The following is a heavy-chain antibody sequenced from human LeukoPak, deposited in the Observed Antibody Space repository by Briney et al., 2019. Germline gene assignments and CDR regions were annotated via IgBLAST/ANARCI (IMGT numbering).Heavy chain of an antibody. D-gene: IGHD2-2*01. CDR3: ARDSSKLHCSSSGCYQYYFDY. CDR1: GFTFSSYA. V-gene: IGHV3-30*04. Sequence: GGSLRLSCAASGFTFSSYAMHWVRQAPGKGLEWVAVISFDGSNKYYADSVKGRFTISRDNSKNTLYLQMNSLRADDTAVYYCARDSSKLHCSSSGCYQYYFDYWGQGTLVTVSS. J-gene: IGHJ4*02. CDR2: ISFDGSNK.